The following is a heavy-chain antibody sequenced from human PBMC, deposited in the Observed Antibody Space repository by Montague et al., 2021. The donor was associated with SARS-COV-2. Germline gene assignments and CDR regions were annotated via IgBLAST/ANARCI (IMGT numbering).Heavy chain of an antibody. CDR3: ARRLDYWDSSGQRRHFDY. V-gene: IGHV4-39*01. CDR1: GGSITDRTYY. Sequence: SETLSLTCSVSGGSITDRTYYWGCIRQSPGKGLEWIGAINYSGTTYYNPSLKSRVTISIDTSRNQFSLKVSSVTATDTAIYYCARRLDYWDSSGQRRHFDYWGQGTLVTVSS. CDR2: INYSGTT. J-gene: IGHJ4*02. D-gene: IGHD3-22*01.